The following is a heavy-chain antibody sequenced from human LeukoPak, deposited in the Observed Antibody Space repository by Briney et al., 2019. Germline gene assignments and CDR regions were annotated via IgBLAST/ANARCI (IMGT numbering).Heavy chain of an antibody. J-gene: IGHJ5*02. D-gene: IGHD3-22*01. CDR3: ASLGYYDSSGYYHNWFDP. V-gene: IGHV4-39*07. Sequence: PSETLSLTCTVSGGSISSSSYYWGWIRQPPGKGLEWIGSIYYSGSTYYNPSLKSRVTISVDTSKNQFSLKLSSVTAADTAVYYCASLGYYDSSGYYHNWFDPWGQGTLVTVSS. CDR2: IYYSGST. CDR1: GGSISSSSYY.